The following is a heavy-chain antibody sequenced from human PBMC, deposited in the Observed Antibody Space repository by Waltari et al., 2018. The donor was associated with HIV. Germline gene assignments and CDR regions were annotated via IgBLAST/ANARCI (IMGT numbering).Heavy chain of an antibody. J-gene: IGHJ6*02. CDR2: IKLNSVGT. Sequence: QVQLVQSGAELKKSGASVKVSCKPSGYTFTDYYIHWVRQAPGQGLEWMGWIKLNSVGTNFSQKFRGRVTLTMDTSISTAYMQLSSLGSDDTAIYYCTRAQSHVHGLDVWGQGTTVTVSS. V-gene: IGHV1-2*02. CDR3: TRAQSHVHGLDV. CDR1: GYTFTDYY.